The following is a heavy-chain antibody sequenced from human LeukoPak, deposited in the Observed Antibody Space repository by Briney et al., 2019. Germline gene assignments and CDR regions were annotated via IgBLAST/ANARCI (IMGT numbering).Heavy chain of an antibody. CDR1: GGSISSYY. J-gene: IGHJ4*02. CDR3: ARSAVRGVISPQDY. V-gene: IGHV4-59*01. Sequence: SETLSLTCTVSGGSISSYYWSWIRQPPGKGLEWIGYIYYSGSTNYNPSLKSRVTISVDTSKNQFSLKLSSVTAADTAVYYCARSAVRGVISPQDYWGQGTLDTVSS. D-gene: IGHD3-10*01. CDR2: IYYSGST.